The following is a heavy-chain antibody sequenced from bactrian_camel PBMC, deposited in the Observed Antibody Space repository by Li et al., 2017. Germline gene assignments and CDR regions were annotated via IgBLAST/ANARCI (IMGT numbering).Heavy chain of an antibody. Sequence: VQLVESGGGLVQPGGSLRLSCESSTYTGSRQCMGWFRQVRGKGREAIAQLDVDGRTTYDDSVRGRFTISEDNAKNTLYLQMNTLKPEDTGMYYCARGFPGERDYSRLSPTGWRWNLSGRGTQVTVS. CDR2: LDVDGRT. V-gene: IGHV3S9*01. D-gene: IGHD2*01. J-gene: IGHJ4*01. CDR1: TYTGSRQC.